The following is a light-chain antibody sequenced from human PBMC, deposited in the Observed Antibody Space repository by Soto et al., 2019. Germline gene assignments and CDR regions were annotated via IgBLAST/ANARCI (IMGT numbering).Light chain of an antibody. Sequence: QLVLTQSPSASASLGASVKLTCTLSSGHSSYAIAWHQHRPEKGPRYLMKLNSDGSHSRGDGIPDRFSGSSSGAERYLTISSLQSEDEADYYCQTWGTGIRVFGGGTKLTVL. CDR3: QTWGTGIRV. CDR1: SGHSSYA. V-gene: IGLV4-69*02. J-gene: IGLJ3*02. CDR2: LNSDGSH.